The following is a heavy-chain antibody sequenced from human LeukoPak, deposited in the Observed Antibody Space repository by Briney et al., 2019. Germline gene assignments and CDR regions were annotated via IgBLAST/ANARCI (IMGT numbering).Heavy chain of an antibody. Sequence: ASVKVSCKASGHTFTSYYTHWVRQAPGQGLEWMGIINPSGGSTSYAQKFQGRVTMTRDTSTSTVYMELSSLRSEDTAVYYCARVWGDYGDPFDYWGQGTLVTVSS. D-gene: IGHD4-17*01. CDR3: ARVWGDYGDPFDY. J-gene: IGHJ4*02. CDR2: INPSGGST. V-gene: IGHV1-46*01. CDR1: GHTFTSYY.